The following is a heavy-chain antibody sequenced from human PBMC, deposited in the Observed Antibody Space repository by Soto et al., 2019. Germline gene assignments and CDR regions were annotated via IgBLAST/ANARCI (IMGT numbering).Heavy chain of an antibody. Sequence: PSETLSLTCAVYGGSFSGYYWSWIRQPPGKGLEWIGEINHSGSTTYNPSLKSRVTISLVASKKQFSLKLSSVTAADTAVFYCARGDYGDFDYWGQGTLVTVSS. V-gene: IGHV4-34*01. CDR1: GGSFSGYY. CDR3: ARGDYGDFDY. D-gene: IGHD4-17*01. J-gene: IGHJ4*02. CDR2: INHSGST.